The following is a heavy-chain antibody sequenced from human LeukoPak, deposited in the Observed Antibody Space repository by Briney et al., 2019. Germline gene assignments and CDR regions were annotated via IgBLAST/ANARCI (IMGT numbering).Heavy chain of an antibody. Sequence: PGGSLRLSCAASGFTFSSYSMNWARQAPGKGLEWVSYISSSSSTIYYADSVKGRFTISRDNAKNSLYLQMNSLRDEDTAVYYCARVPTTVTNQIDYWGQGTLVTVSS. CDR2: ISSSSSTI. D-gene: IGHD4-4*01. CDR3: ARVPTTVTNQIDY. V-gene: IGHV3-48*02. CDR1: GFTFSSYS. J-gene: IGHJ4*02.